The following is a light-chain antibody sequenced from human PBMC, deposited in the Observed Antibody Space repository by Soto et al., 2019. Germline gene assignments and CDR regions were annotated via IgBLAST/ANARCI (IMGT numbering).Light chain of an antibody. J-gene: IGLJ1*01. V-gene: IGLV2-23*01. CDR1: SSDVGSYNL. CDR3: CSFADSTTFYV. CDR2: EGS. Sequence: QSVLTQPASVSGSPGQSITISCTGTSSDVGSYNLVSWYQQHPGKAPKLMIYEGSKRPSGVSNRFSASKSGNTASLTISGLQAEDEADYYCCSFADSTTFYVFGTGTKLTVL.